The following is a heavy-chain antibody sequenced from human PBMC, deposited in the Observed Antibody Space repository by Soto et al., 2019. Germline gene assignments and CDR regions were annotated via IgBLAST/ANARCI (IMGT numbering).Heavy chain of an antibody. J-gene: IGHJ4*02. Sequence: PSETLSLTFAVSGGSVSSGSFYWSWIRQPPGKGLEWIGYIYYSGTNTYNPSLKSRVTMSADTSRNQFSLRLSSVTAADTAVYYCARGYCSITSCSIFNYWGQGTQVTVSS. D-gene: IGHD2-2*01. CDR3: ARGYCSITSCSIFNY. V-gene: IGHV4-61*01. CDR2: IYYSGTN. CDR1: GGSVSSGSFY.